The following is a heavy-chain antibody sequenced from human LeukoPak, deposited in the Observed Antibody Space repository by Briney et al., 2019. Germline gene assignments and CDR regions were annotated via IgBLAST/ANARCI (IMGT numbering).Heavy chain of an antibody. D-gene: IGHD5-12*01. CDR3: ARVRGGYDYYYYYMDV. CDR1: GFTFSSYE. CDR2: ISSSRSAI. V-gene: IGHV3-48*03. J-gene: IGHJ6*03. Sequence: PGGPLRLFCASSGFTFSSYEMNWIRHAPGKGLDGGSYISSSRSAIYYADSVKGRFTISRANAKNSLYLQMNSLRAEDTAVYYCARVRGGYDYYYYYMDVWGKGTTVTISS.